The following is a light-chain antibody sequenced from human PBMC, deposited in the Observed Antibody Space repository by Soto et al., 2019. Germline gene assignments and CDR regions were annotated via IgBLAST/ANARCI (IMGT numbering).Light chain of an antibody. J-gene: IGLJ2*01. CDR1: SSDVGGYNY. CDR3: GAWDDSLNAWV. V-gene: IGLV2-14*01. Sequence: QSVLTQPASVSGSPGQSITISCTGTSSDVGGYNYVSWYQQHPGKAPKLMIYEVSNRPSGVSNRFSGSKSGNTASLTISGLQGEDEADYYCGAWDDSLNAWVFGGGTKLTVL. CDR2: EVS.